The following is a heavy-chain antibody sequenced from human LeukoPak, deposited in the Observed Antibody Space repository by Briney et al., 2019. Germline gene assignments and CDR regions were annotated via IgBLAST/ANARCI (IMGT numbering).Heavy chain of an antibody. V-gene: IGHV1-3*03. J-gene: IGHJ4*02. D-gene: IGHD6-13*01. CDR1: GYTFTDYG. CDR2: INAGNGNT. CDR3: TREEFSSSWYVFDY. Sequence: ASVKVSCKASGYTFTDYGVTWVRQAPGQGLEWMGWINAGNGNTKYSEDFQGRVTITIDTSASTAYMELSSLRSEDMGMYYCTREEFSSSWYVFDYWGQGTLVTVS.